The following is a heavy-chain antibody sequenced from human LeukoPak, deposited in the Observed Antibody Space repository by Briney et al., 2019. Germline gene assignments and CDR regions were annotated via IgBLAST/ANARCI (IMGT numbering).Heavy chain of an antibody. CDR3: ARECRIQYCSSTSCYPIFWFDP. J-gene: IGHJ5*02. CDR2: IIPIFGTA. CDR1: GGTFSSYA. D-gene: IGHD2-2*01. Sequence: GASVKVSCKASGGTFSSYAISWVRQAPGQGLEWMGRIIPIFGTANYAQKFQGRVTITTDESTSTAYMELSSLRSEDTAVYYCARECRIQYCSSTSCYPIFWFDPWGQGTLVTVSS. V-gene: IGHV1-69*05.